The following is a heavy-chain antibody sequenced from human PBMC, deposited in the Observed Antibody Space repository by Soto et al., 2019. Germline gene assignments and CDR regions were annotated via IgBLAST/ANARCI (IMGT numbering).Heavy chain of an antibody. CDR1: GGSISSYY. V-gene: IGHV4-59*01. D-gene: IGHD1-1*01. CDR2: IYYSGST. CDR3: ARLATRYYSDY. Sequence: PSETLSLTCTVSGGSISSYYWSWIRQPPGKGLEWIGYIYYSGSTNYNPSLKSRVTISVDTSKNQFSLKMSSVTAADTAVYYCARLATRYYSDYWGQGTLVTVSS. J-gene: IGHJ4*02.